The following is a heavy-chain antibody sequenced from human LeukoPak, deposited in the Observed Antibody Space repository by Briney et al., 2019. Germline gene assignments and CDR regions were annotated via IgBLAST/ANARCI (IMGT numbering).Heavy chain of an antibody. D-gene: IGHD2-21*02. V-gene: IGHV3-30*18. Sequence: GGSLRLSCAASGFTFSSYGVQWVRQAPGKGLEWVAVISYDGSNKYYADSVKGRFTISRDNSKNTLYLQMNSLRAEDTAVYYCSKVKTHEMVTAFGIDYWGQGTLVTVSS. J-gene: IGHJ4*02. CDR2: ISYDGSNK. CDR3: SKVKTHEMVTAFGIDY. CDR1: GFTFSSYG.